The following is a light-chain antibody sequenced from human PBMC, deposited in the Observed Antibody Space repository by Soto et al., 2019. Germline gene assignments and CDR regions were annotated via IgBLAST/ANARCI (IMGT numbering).Light chain of an antibody. Sequence: QSALTQPPSASGTPGQRATISCSGSSSNIGSNYVYWYQQPPGTAPKLLIYRNNQRPSGVPDRFSGSKSGTSASLAISGLRPEDVAEYYCAAWDDSLSGYVFGTGTKVTVL. CDR1: SSNIGSNY. CDR2: RNN. V-gene: IGLV1-47*01. CDR3: AAWDDSLSGYV. J-gene: IGLJ1*01.